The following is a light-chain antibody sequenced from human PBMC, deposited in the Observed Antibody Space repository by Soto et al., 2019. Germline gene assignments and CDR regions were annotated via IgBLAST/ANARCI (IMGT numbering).Light chain of an antibody. V-gene: IGKV3-20*01. CDR2: GAS. J-gene: IGKJ2*01. Sequence: IALPQSPGTLSLSPGERATLSCRASQRVSSNYVAWCQHKPGQAPRLLIHGASIRANGIPDRVSGSGSGKVFPLTISRLDPEDFAVEYCQKYGSLPYAFGRGTKRQIK. CDR1: QRVSSNY. CDR3: QKYGSLPYA.